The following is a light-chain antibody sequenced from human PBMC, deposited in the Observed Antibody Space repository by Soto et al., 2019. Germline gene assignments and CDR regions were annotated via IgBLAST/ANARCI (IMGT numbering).Light chain of an antibody. CDR3: QQSYSTPPWT. CDR2: AAS. J-gene: IGKJ1*01. Sequence: DIPMTQSPSSLSASVGDRVTITCRASQSISSYLNWYQQKPGKAPKLLIYAASSLQSGVPSRFSGSGSGTDFTLTISSLQPEDFATYYCQQSYSTPPWTFGQGTKVKSN. V-gene: IGKV1-39*01. CDR1: QSISSY.